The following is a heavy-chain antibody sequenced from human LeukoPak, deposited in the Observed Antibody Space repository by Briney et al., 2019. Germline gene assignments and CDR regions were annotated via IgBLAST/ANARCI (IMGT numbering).Heavy chain of an antibody. J-gene: IGHJ4*02. CDR3: ARDLMYGSGSYAADY. V-gene: IGHV1-2*04. CDR1: GYTFTGYY. CDR2: INPNSGGT. D-gene: IGHD3-10*01. Sequence: GASVKVSCKASGYTFTGYYMHWVRQAPGQGLEWMGWINPNSGGTNYAQKFQGWVTMTRDTSTSTAYMELSRLRSDDTAVYYCARDLMYGSGSYAADYWGQGTLVTVSS.